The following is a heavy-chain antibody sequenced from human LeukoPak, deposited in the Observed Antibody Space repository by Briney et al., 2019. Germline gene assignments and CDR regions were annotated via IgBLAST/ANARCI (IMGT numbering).Heavy chain of an antibody. D-gene: IGHD6-19*01. V-gene: IGHV4-59*01. Sequence: PSETLSLTCTVSGGSISSYYWSWIRQPPGKGLEWIGYIYYSGSTNYNPSLKSRVTISVDTSKNQFSLKLGSVTAADTAVYYCARTGRSSGWTHYYFDYWGQGTLVTVSS. CDR1: GGSISSYY. CDR2: IYYSGST. CDR3: ARTGRSSGWTHYYFDY. J-gene: IGHJ4*02.